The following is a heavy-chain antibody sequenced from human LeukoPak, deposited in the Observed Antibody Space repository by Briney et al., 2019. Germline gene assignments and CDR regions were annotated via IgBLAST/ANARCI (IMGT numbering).Heavy chain of an antibody. D-gene: IGHD3-22*01. CDR3: ARDDRYYFDY. V-gene: IGHV4-61*02. CDR1: GGSISSGSYY. Sequence: SETLSLTCTVSGGSISSGSYYWSWIRQSAGKGLEWIGRIYTSGRTTYNPSLKSPVAISVDMPKNQFSLKLSSVTAADTAVYYCARDDRYYFDYWGQGTLVTVSS. J-gene: IGHJ4*02. CDR2: IYTSGRT.